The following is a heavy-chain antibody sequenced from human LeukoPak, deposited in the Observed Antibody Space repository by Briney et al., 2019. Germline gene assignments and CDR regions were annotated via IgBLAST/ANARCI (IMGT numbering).Heavy chain of an antibody. D-gene: IGHD4-17*01. CDR3: AKTPYGAPTISDYFDY. CDR2: ISGSGAST. J-gene: IGHJ4*02. V-gene: IGHV3-23*01. Sequence: GGSLRLSCAASGVTLSSYAMSWVRQAPGKGLEWVSGISGSGASTYYADSVKGRFTISRDNSKNTLYLQMNSLRAEDTAVYYCAKTPYGAPTISDYFDYWGQGTLVTVSS. CDR1: GVTLSSYA.